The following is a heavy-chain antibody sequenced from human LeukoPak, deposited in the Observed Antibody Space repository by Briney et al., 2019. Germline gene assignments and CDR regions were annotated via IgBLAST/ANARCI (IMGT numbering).Heavy chain of an antibody. CDR2: ISDGGAAT. CDR3: AKALNVLVPSTSRWFDP. Sequence: GGSLRLSCAASGFTFSNYAMTWVRQAPGKGLEWVSNISDGGAATYYADSVKGRFTVSRDNSKNTLSLQMNSLRAEDTAVYYCAKALNVLVPSTSRWFDPWGQGTLVTVSS. D-gene: IGHD2-2*01. J-gene: IGHJ5*02. CDR1: GFTFSNYA. V-gene: IGHV3-23*01.